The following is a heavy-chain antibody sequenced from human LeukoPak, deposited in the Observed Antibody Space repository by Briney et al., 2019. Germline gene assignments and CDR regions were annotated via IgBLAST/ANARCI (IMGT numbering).Heavy chain of an antibody. Sequence: ASVKVSCKVSGYTLTELSMHWVRQAPGKGLVWMGGFDPEDGETIYAQKFQGRVTMTEDTSTDTAYMELSSLRSEDTAVYYCATHILTGYYPKYYFDYWGQGTLVTVSS. CDR1: GYTLTELS. J-gene: IGHJ4*02. CDR2: FDPEDGET. D-gene: IGHD3-9*01. CDR3: ATHILTGYYPKYYFDY. V-gene: IGHV1-24*01.